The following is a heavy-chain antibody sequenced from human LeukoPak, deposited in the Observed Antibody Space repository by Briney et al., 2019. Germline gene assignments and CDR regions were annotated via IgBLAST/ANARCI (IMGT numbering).Heavy chain of an antibody. CDR2: IYYSGIP. Sequence: SETLSLTCTVSGGSISGGDYYWSWIRQTPGKGLEWIGYIYYSGIPYYNPSLRSRVTTSRDTSKNQFSLRLSSVTAADTAVYYCARDADLGSEVWGPGTLVTVSS. V-gene: IGHV4-30-4*01. J-gene: IGHJ4*02. CDR3: ARDADLGSEV. D-gene: IGHD3-10*01. CDR1: GGSISGGDYY.